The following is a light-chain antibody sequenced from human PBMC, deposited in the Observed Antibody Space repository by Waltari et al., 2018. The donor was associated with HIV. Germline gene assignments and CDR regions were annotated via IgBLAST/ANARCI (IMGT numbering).Light chain of an antibody. J-gene: IGLJ2*01. CDR2: HDT. Sequence: SYVLTQSPSVSVAPGKTARITCGGQNIGSKSVNWYQQQPGQAPVMVIYHDTDRPSGIPARFSGSNSEDTATLTIRRVEAGDEADYYCQVWDTNTDQYVIFGGGTNLAV. CDR1: NIGSKS. V-gene: IGLV3-21*01. CDR3: QVWDTNTDQYVI.